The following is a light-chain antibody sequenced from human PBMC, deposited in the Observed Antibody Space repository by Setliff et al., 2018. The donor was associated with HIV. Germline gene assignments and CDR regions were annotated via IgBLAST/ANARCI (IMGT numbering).Light chain of an antibody. V-gene: IGLV2-14*01. CDR1: SSDVGGYSH. CDR3: SSYAITNTLP. J-gene: IGLJ1*01. Sequence: QSALTQPASASGSPGQSITISCTGTSSDVGGYSHVSWYQQHPGKAPKLIIYEVRNRPSGVSNRFSGSKSGNTASLTISGLQTGDEADYYCSSYAITNTLPFGTGTKVTVL. CDR2: EVR.